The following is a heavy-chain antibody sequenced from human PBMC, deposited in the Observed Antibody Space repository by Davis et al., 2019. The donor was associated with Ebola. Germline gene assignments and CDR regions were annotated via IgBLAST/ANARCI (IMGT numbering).Heavy chain of an antibody. Sequence: PGGSLRLSCAASGFTFSSYGMHWVRQAPGKGLVWVSRINSDGSSTSYADSVKGRFTISRDNAKNTLYLQMNSLRAEDTAVYYCARVQTTVTFDAFDIWGQGTMVTVSS. CDR1: GFTFSSYG. CDR2: INSDGSST. D-gene: IGHD4-17*01. J-gene: IGHJ3*02. V-gene: IGHV3-74*01. CDR3: ARVQTTVTFDAFDI.